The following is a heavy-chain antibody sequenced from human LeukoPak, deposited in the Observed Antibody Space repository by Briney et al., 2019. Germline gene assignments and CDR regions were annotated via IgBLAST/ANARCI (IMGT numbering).Heavy chain of an antibody. Sequence: HPGGSLRLSCAASGFTFSSYGMHWVRQAPGKGLEWVAFIRYDGSNKYYADSVKGRFPISRDNSKNTLYLQMNSLRAEDTAVYYCAKEGNYYDSSGYPGYWGQGTLVTVSS. J-gene: IGHJ4*02. CDR2: IRYDGSNK. D-gene: IGHD3-22*01. CDR3: AKEGNYYDSSGYPGY. CDR1: GFTFSSYG. V-gene: IGHV3-30*02.